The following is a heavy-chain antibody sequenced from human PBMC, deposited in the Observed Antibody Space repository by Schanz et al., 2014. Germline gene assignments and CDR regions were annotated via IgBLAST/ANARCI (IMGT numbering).Heavy chain of an antibody. CDR3: AKHVRSLTGNDY. Sequence: EVQLVESGGGLVRPGGSLRLSCTTSGFTFITYTMNWVRQTPGKGLEWVSFISSSGTSIYYADSVKGRFTISRDNAKNSLYLQMNSLRAEDTAVYYCAKHVRSLTGNDYWGQGTLVTVSS. CDR2: ISSSGTSI. V-gene: IGHV3-48*01. CDR1: GFTFITYT. J-gene: IGHJ4*02. D-gene: IGHD3-9*01.